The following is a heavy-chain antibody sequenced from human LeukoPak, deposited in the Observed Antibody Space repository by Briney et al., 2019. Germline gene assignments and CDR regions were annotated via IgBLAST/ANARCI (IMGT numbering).Heavy chain of an antibody. V-gene: IGHV3-74*01. CDR3: VRDYRSADY. CDR1: GFIFSFYC. CDR2: ICPDGTGI. Sequence: GGSLRLSCAASGFIFSFYCMHWVRQAPGKGPMWVSRICPDGTGISYADSVKARFTTSRDNAKNTVYLQMNSLREEDTAVYYCVRDYRSADYWGQGTLVTVSS. J-gene: IGHJ4*02.